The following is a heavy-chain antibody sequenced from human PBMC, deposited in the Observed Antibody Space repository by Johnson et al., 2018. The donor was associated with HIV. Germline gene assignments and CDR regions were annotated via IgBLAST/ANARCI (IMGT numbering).Heavy chain of an antibody. J-gene: IGHJ3*02. Sequence: QMHLVESGGGLVKPGGPLRLSCAASGFTFSNYGMHWVRQAPGKGLEWVAVISYDGSNKYYADSVKGRFTISRDNSKNTLYLQMNSLRAEDTAVYYCAKVALTTVTTPGRDAFDIWGPGTMVTVSS. D-gene: IGHD4-17*01. V-gene: IGHV3-30*18. CDR3: AKVALTTVTTPGRDAFDI. CDR2: ISYDGSNK. CDR1: GFTFSNYG.